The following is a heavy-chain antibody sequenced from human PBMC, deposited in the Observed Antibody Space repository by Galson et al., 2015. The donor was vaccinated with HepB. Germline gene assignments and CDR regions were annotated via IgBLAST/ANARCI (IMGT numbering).Heavy chain of an antibody. CDR1: GYTFTSYY. CDR3: AKDGVMVAANPYHFHY. V-gene: IGHV1-46*04. CDR2: INPSGGST. D-gene: IGHD2-15*01. J-gene: IGHJ4*02. Sequence: SCKASGYTFTSYYMHWVRQAPGQGLEWMGVINPSGGSTSYAQKLQGRVTMTRDTSTSTVYMELSSLRSDGTAVYYCAKDGVMVAANPYHFHYWGQGTLVTVSS.